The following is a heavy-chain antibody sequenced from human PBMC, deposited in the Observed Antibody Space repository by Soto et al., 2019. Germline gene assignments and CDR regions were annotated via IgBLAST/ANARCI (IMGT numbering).Heavy chain of an antibody. Sequence: GGSLRLSCAASGCTVISNFMSWVRQAPGKGLEWVSVIYSGGTTYYADSVKGRFTISRHNSKNTLYLQMNSLRAEDTAVYYCARGAGYRSGWYDYWGRGTLVTVPQ. CDR1: GCTVISNF. J-gene: IGHJ4*02. D-gene: IGHD6-19*01. CDR3: ARGAGYRSGWYDY. CDR2: IYSGGTT. V-gene: IGHV3-53*04.